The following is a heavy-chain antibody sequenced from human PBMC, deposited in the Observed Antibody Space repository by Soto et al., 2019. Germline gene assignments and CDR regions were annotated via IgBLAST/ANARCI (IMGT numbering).Heavy chain of an antibody. CDR3: ARRRYGDY. V-gene: IGHV1-18*01. CDR1: GYIFTSYG. Sequence: QAHLVQSGPEVKKPGASVKVACKGSGYIFTSYGIAWVRQAPGRGLVWMGWISAHNGNTEYAQKFQGRVTVTRDTSTTTAYLELRSLSSDDTALYYCARRRYGDYWGQGALVTVSS. J-gene: IGHJ4*02. CDR2: ISAHNGNT. D-gene: IGHD4-17*01.